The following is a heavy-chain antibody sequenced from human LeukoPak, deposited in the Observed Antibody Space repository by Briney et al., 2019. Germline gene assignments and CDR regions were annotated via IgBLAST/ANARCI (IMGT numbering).Heavy chain of an antibody. D-gene: IGHD2/OR15-2a*01. V-gene: IGHV3-15*01. CDR1: GFTFINAW. J-gene: IGHJ4*02. CDR3: TIQGHFRGSSTTIDY. Sequence: GGSLRLSCAASGFTFINAWMTWVRQAPGKGLEWVGRVKSKTDGGTTDYAAPVKGRFTISRDDSKNTLFLQMNSLKTEDTAVYYCTIQGHFRGSSTTIDYWGQGTLVTVSS. CDR2: VKSKTDGGTT.